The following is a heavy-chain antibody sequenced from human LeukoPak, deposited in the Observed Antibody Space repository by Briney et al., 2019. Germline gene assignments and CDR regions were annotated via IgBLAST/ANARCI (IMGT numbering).Heavy chain of an antibody. CDR1: GFTFSSYA. J-gene: IGHJ4*02. Sequence: GGSLRLSCAASGFTFSSYAMSWVRQAPGKGLEWVSAISGSGGSTYYADSVKGRFNMSRDNSKNTLYLQMNSLRAEDTAVYYCAKARIAAAGRYFDYWGQGTLVTVSS. CDR2: ISGSGGST. D-gene: IGHD6-13*01. CDR3: AKARIAAAGRYFDY. V-gene: IGHV3-23*01.